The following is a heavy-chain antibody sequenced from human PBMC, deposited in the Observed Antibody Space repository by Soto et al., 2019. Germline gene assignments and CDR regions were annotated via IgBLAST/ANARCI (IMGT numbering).Heavy chain of an antibody. J-gene: IGHJ3*02. CDR2: ISGSGGST. V-gene: IGHV3-23*01. CDR3: AKSLGGDDAFDI. CDR1: GLTFSSYA. Sequence: SLRLSCAASGLTFSSYAMSWVRQAPGKGLEWVSAISGSGGSTYYADSVKGRFTISRDNSKNTLYLQMNSLRAEDTAVYYCAKSLGGDDAFDIWGQGTMVTVSS. D-gene: IGHD7-27*01.